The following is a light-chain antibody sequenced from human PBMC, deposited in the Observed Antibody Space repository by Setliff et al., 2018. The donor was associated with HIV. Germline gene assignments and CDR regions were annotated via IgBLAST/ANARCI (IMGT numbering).Light chain of an antibody. CDR3: QQYYSNPWT. Sequence: DIVMTQSPDSLAVSLGERATIKCKSSQSLLDTSNNNNYLAWYQQKPRQSPKVLIYWASTRESGVPDRFSGSGSGTDLTLTISSLQAEDVALYYCQQYYSNPWTFGQGTKVDIK. V-gene: IGKV4-1*01. CDR2: WAS. CDR1: QSLLDTSNNNNY. J-gene: IGKJ1*01.